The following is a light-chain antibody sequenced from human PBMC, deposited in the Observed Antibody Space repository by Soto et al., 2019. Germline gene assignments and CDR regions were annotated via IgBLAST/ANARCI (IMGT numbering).Light chain of an antibody. CDR1: SSDVGGYKY. V-gene: IGLV2-14*01. CDR3: SSYSRSTAYV. J-gene: IGLJ1*01. Sequence: QSVLTQPASVSGSPGQSITISCTGTSSDVGGYKYVSWHQLHPGKAPKLIIYEVSNRPSGVSNRFSGSKSGNTASLTISGLQAEGEADYYCSSYSRSTAYVFGTGTKVTVL. CDR2: EVS.